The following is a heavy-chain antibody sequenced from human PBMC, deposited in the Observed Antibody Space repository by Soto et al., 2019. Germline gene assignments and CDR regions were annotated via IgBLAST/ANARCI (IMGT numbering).Heavy chain of an antibody. CDR3: AHIRITGTTVDY. CDR2: IYWNDDK. V-gene: IGHV2-5*01. CDR1: GFSLSTSGVG. Sequence: SGPTLVNPTQTLTLTCTFSGFSLSTSGVGVGWNRQPPGKALEWLALIYWNDDKRYSPSLKSRLTITKNTSKNQVVLTMTNMDPLDTATYYCAHIRITGTTVDYWGQGTLVTVSS. J-gene: IGHJ4*02. D-gene: IGHD1-7*01.